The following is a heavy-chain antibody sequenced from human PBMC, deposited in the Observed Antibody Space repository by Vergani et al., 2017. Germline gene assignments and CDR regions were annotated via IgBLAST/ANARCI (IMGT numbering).Heavy chain of an antibody. V-gene: IGHV3-30*02. CDR1: GFTLSNYD. J-gene: IGHJ4*02. D-gene: IGHD3-16*01. Sequence: QVQLLLSGGGVVLRGGSLRLSCATSGFTLSNYDMQWIRQGPGKGLEFVAFIQFDGSNQYYADSVKGRFTISRDFSKNKLYLQINSLRTDDTATYYCAKHFRGWGIDYWGQGTQVIVSS. CDR3: AKHFRGWGIDY. CDR2: IQFDGSNQ.